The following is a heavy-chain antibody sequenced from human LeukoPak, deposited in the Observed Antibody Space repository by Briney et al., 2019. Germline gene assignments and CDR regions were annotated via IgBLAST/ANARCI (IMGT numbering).Heavy chain of an antibody. D-gene: IGHD2-15*01. CDR3: ARAPRSLNCSGGSCYSVHYYYYMDV. Sequence: SETLSLTCTVSGGSISGSYCSWIRQSPAKGLEWIGQISYGGITSCNPSLTTRVTISIDTSKNQFSLSPNSVTAADTAVYYCARAPRSLNCSGGSCYSVHYYYYMDVWGKGTTVTVSS. V-gene: IGHV4-59*01. J-gene: IGHJ6*03. CDR2: ISYGGIT. CDR1: GGSISGSY.